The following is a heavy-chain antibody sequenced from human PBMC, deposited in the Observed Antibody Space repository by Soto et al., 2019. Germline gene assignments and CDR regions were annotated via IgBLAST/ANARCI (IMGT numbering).Heavy chain of an antibody. D-gene: IGHD1-26*01. Sequence: ASVKVSCKASGGTFSSYAISWVRQAPGQGLEWMGGIIPIFGTANYAQKFQGRVTITADESTSTAYMELSSLRSEDTAVYYCASSGSYSEIGAHVYFFDYWGQGTLVTVSS. V-gene: IGHV1-69*13. CDR2: IIPIFGTA. CDR3: ASSGSYSEIGAHVYFFDY. CDR1: GGTFSSYA. J-gene: IGHJ4*02.